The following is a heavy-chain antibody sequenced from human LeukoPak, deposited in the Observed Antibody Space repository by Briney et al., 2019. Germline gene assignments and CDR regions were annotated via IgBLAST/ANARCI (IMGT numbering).Heavy chain of an antibody. V-gene: IGHV5-51*01. Sequence: GESLKISCRVFGDNLASYWIGWVRQMSGKGLEWMGIIYPGDSDTRYSPSFQGQVTISADKSISTAYLQWSSLKASDTAMYYYVRRVGNSKYDYRGQGTLVTVSS. CDR3: VRRVGNSKYDY. J-gene: IGHJ4*02. D-gene: IGHD4-11*01. CDR2: IYPGDSDT. CDR1: GDNLASYW.